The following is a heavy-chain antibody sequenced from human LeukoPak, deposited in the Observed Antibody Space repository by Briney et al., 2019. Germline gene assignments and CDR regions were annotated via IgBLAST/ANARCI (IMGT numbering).Heavy chain of an antibody. Sequence: ASVRVSCKASGYTFIAYYMHWVRQAPGQGLEWMGWINPNSGGTNYAQKFQGRVTMTRDTSISTVYMELSRLRSDDTAVYYCARDSCSSTSCLSIDDYWGQGTLVTVSS. V-gene: IGHV1-2*02. CDR2: INPNSGGT. CDR1: GYTFIAYY. J-gene: IGHJ4*02. CDR3: ARDSCSSTSCLSIDDY. D-gene: IGHD2-2*01.